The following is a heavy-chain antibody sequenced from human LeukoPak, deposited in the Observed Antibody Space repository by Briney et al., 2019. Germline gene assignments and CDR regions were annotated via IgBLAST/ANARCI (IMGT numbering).Heavy chain of an antibody. V-gene: IGHV3-48*02. CDR3: ARDPYDSSGYYESRGAFDI. CDR1: GFTFSSYE. CDR2: FCSSSSTI. Sequence: PGGSLRLSCAASGFTFSSYEMNWVRQAPGKGLEWVSYFCSSSSTIYYADSVKGRFTISRDNAKNSLYLQMNSLRDEDTAVYYCARDPYDSSGYYESRGAFDISGQGTMVTVSS. D-gene: IGHD3-22*01. J-gene: IGHJ3*02.